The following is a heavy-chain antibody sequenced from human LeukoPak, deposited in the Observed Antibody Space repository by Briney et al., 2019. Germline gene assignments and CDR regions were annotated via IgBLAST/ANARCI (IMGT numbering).Heavy chain of an antibody. V-gene: IGHV4-4*09. Sequence: SETLSLTCTVSGGSISSYYWSWIRQPPGKGLEWIGYIYTSGSTNYNPSLQSRVTISVDTSKNQYSLKLSSVTAADTAVYYCARHSRYYYGSGSPNWFDPWGQGTLVTVSS. CDR2: IYTSGST. CDR1: GGSISSYY. J-gene: IGHJ5*02. D-gene: IGHD3-10*01. CDR3: ARHSRYYYGSGSPNWFDP.